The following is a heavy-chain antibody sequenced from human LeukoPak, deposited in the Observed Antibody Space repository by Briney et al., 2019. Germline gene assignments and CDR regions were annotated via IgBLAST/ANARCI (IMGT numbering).Heavy chain of an antibody. Sequence: SETLSLTCAVYGGSFSGYYWSWIRQPPGKGLDWIGEINHSGSTNYNPSLKSRVTISVDTSKNQFSLKLSSVTAADTAVYYCARGQIPSRNFDYWGQGTLVTVPS. CDR3: ARGQIPSRNFDY. V-gene: IGHV4-34*01. D-gene: IGHD2-2*01. J-gene: IGHJ4*02. CDR1: GGSFSGYY. CDR2: INHSGST.